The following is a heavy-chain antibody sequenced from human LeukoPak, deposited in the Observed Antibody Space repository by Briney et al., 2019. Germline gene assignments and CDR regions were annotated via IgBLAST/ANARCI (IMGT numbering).Heavy chain of an antibody. D-gene: IGHD3-9*01. J-gene: IGHJ5*02. V-gene: IGHV3-48*03. CDR3: AREFYDILTGYYRGGSFDP. CDR1: GFTFDDYA. Sequence: PGGSLRLSCAASGFTFDDYAMHWVRQAPGKGLEGVSYISSSGSTIYYADSVKGRFTISRDNAKNSLYLQMNSLRAEDTAVYYCAREFYDILTGYYRGGSFDPWGQGTLVTVSS. CDR2: ISSSGSTI.